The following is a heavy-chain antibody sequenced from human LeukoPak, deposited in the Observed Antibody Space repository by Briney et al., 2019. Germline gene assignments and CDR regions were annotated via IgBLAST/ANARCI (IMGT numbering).Heavy chain of an antibody. V-gene: IGHV3-30*03. D-gene: IGHD1-26*01. Sequence: PGGSLRLSCAASGFTFSSDGMHWVRQTPGKGLEWVAVISYDGSSKYYADSVKGRFTISRDNSKNTLYLQMTSLRTDDTAVYYCARYGVGATHFDYWGQGTLVTVSS. CDR3: ARYGVGATHFDY. CDR2: ISYDGSSK. CDR1: GFTFSSDG. J-gene: IGHJ4*02.